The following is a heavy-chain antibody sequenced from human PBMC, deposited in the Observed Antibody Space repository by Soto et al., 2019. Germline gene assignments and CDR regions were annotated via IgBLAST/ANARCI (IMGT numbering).Heavy chain of an antibody. Sequence: VKVSCKASGYTFTSYGINWVRQATGQGLEWMGWMNPNSGNTGYAQKFQGRVTMTRNTSISTAYMELSSLRSEDTAVYYCAREQGIAARPGGSTSYYYGMDVWGQGTTVTVSS. J-gene: IGHJ6*02. V-gene: IGHV1-8*01. D-gene: IGHD6-6*01. CDR2: MNPNSGNT. CDR3: AREQGIAARPGGSTSYYYGMDV. CDR1: GYTFTSYG.